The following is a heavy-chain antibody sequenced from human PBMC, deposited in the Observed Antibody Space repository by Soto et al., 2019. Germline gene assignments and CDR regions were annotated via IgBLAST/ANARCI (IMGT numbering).Heavy chain of an antibody. Sequence: SETLSLTCTVSGGSISSSSYYWGWIRQPPGKGLEWIGSIYYSGSTYYNPSLKSRVTISVDTSKNQFSLKLSSVTAADTAVYYCAFEAYYNFWSGYSGYAFDIWGQGTMVTVSS. D-gene: IGHD3-3*01. V-gene: IGHV4-39*01. CDR1: GGSISSSSYY. CDR3: AFEAYYNFWSGYSGYAFDI. CDR2: IYYSGST. J-gene: IGHJ3*02.